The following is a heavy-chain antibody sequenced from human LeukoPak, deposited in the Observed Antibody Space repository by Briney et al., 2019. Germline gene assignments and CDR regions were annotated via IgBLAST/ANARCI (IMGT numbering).Heavy chain of an antibody. CDR2: ISCSGSDI. V-gene: IGHV3-48*03. J-gene: IGHJ4*02. D-gene: IGHD3-9*01. CDR3: ARALDYDILTGYGY. CDR1: GFTFSNYE. Sequence: PGGCLRLSCAASGFTFSNYEMHWVRQARGKGLEWGSYISCSGSDIYYADSVEGRFTISRDNAKNTLYLQMNSLRAEDTAVYYCARALDYDILTGYGYWGQGTLVTVSS.